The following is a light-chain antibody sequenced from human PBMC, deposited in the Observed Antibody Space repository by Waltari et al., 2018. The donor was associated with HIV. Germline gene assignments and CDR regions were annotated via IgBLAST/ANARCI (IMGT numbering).Light chain of an antibody. Sequence: QSVLTQPPSASGTPGQRVTISCSGGSSNIGRDTVIWYQHLPGTAPKLLIYNNNRRPSGVPDRFSGSKSGTSASLAISGLQSEGEADYYCASWDGSLNGWVFGGGTKLTVL. CDR2: NNN. CDR3: ASWDGSLNGWV. J-gene: IGLJ3*02. V-gene: IGLV1-44*01. CDR1: SSNIGRDT.